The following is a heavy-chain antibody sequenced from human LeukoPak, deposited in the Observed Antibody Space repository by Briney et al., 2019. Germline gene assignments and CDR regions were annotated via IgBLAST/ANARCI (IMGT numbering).Heavy chain of an antibody. J-gene: IGHJ6*03. CDR2: ISYDGSNK. CDR3: AKDGRVVPAARYYYYYMDV. V-gene: IGHV3-30*18. CDR1: GFTFSSYG. D-gene: IGHD2-2*01. Sequence: PGRSLRLSCAASGFTFSSYGMHWVRQAPGKGLEWVAVISYDGSNKYYADSVKGRFTISRDNSKNTLYLQMNSLRAEDTAVYYCAKDGRVVPAARYYYYYMDVWGKGTTVTVSS.